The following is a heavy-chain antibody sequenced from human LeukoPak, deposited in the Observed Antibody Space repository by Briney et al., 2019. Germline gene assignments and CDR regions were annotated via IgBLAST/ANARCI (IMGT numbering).Heavy chain of an antibody. Sequence: GASVKVSCKASGGTFSSYAISWVRQAPGQGLEWMGGIIPIFGTANYAQKFQGRVTITADESTSTAYMELSSLRSEDTAVYYCARDSFGESASDYWGQGTLVTVSS. CDR1: GGTFSSYA. CDR3: ARDSFGESASDY. J-gene: IGHJ4*02. D-gene: IGHD3-10*01. V-gene: IGHV1-69*13. CDR2: IIPIFGTA.